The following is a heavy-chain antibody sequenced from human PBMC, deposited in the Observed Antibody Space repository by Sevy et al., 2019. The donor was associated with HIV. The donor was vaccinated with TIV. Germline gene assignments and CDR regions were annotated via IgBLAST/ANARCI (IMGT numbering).Heavy chain of an antibody. V-gene: IGHV3-15*01. CDR1: GFTFSTAW. CDR3: TTEYFGDYHY. Sequence: GGSLRLSCAASGFTFSTAWMSWVRQAPGKGLEWVSRVKSKGGGGTTDYAAPVKGRFTISRDDSTNTVYLQMNSLKIEDTAVYYCTTEYFGDYHYWGQGTLVTVSS. J-gene: IGHJ4*02. D-gene: IGHD4-17*01. CDR2: VKSKGGGGTT.